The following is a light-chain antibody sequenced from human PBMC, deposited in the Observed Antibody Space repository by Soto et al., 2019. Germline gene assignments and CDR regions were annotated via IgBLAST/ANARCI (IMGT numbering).Light chain of an antibody. CDR1: SSDFGNYNL. J-gene: IGLJ2*01. CDR2: EVN. V-gene: IGLV2-23*02. CDR3: CSYAGRSTWDVV. Sequence: QSALTQPASVSGSPGQSITISCTGTSSDFGNYNLVSWYQQHPGKVPKLILFEVNKRPSGVSGRFSGSKSGNTASLTISGLQAEDEADYYCCSYAGRSTWDVVFGGGTQLTVL.